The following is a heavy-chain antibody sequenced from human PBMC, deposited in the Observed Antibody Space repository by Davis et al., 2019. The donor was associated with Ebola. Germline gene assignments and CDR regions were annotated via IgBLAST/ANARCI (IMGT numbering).Heavy chain of an antibody. D-gene: IGHD6-19*01. CDR1: ASTFSTYW. CDR3: ARGVAVGGFYFDY. V-gene: IGHV3-74*01. CDR2: ISPDGVRT. J-gene: IGHJ4*02. Sequence: HTSGSLTLSCAASASTFSTYWIHWVRHAPGKGLMWVSRISPDGVRTGYADSVKGRFTISRDNAKNSLYLQMNTLRAEDTAVYFCARGVAVGGFYFDYWGQGTLVTVSS.